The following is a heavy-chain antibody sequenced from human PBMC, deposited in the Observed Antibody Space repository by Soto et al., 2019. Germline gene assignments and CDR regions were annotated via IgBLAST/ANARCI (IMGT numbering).Heavy chain of an antibody. V-gene: IGHV3-30-3*01. J-gene: IGHJ4*02. CDR2: ISYDGSNK. Sequence: PGGSLRLSCAASGFTFSSYAMHWVRQAPGKGLEWVAVISYDGSNKYYADYVKGRFTISRDNSKNTLYLQMNSLRAEDTAVYYCAIPRHYVRYNWNEAFDYWGQGTLVTVSS. D-gene: IGHD1-1*01. CDR1: GFTFSSYA. CDR3: AIPRHYVRYNWNEAFDY.